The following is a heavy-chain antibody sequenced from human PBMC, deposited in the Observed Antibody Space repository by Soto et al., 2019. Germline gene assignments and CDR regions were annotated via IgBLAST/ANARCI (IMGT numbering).Heavy chain of an antibody. V-gene: IGHV1-69*01. CDR1: GGTFSSYA. CDR3: AMNGHNYYDSSGFGY. D-gene: IGHD3-22*01. Sequence: QVQLVQSGAEVKKPGSSVKVSCKASGGTFSSYAISWVRQAPGQGLEWMGGIIPIFGTANYAQKFQGRVTITEDESTSTAYMELSSLRSEDTAVYYCAMNGHNYYDSSGFGYWGQGTLVTVSS. CDR2: IIPIFGTA. J-gene: IGHJ4*02.